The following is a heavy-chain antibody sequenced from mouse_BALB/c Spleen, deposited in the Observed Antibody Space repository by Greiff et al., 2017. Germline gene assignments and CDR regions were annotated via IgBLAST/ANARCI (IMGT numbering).Heavy chain of an antibody. Sequence: VQRVESGPGLVAPSQSLSITCTVSGFSLSRYSVHWVRQPPGKGLEWLGMIWGGGSTDYNSALKSRLSISKDNSKSQVFLKMNSLQTDDTAMYYCASPYGNHRIGFAYWGQGTLVTVSA. CDR3: ASPYGNHRIGFAY. J-gene: IGHJ3*01. V-gene: IGHV2-6-4*01. D-gene: IGHD2-10*02. CDR1: GFSLSRYS. CDR2: IWGGGST.